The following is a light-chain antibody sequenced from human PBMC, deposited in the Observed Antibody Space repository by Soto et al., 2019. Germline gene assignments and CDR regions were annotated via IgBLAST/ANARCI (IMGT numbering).Light chain of an antibody. CDR1: QSNTSF. J-gene: IGKJ2*01. CDR2: AAS. V-gene: IGKV1-39*01. Sequence: DIQMTQSPSSLSASVGDRVTITCRASQSNTSFLNWYQQKPGKAPKFLIYAASTLHSGVPSRFSGSGSGTDFTLTISSLQPEDFATYYCQQSYSIPHTFGQGTKLEIK. CDR3: QQSYSIPHT.